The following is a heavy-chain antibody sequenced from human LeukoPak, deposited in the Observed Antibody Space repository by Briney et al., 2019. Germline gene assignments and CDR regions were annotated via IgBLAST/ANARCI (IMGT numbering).Heavy chain of an antibody. CDR3: ARESARIWGVVVPAPSAFDI. J-gene: IGHJ3*02. CDR2: ISAYNGNT. D-gene: IGHD2-2*01. V-gene: IGHV1-18*01. CDR1: GYTFTSYG. Sequence: ASVKVSCKASGYTFTSYGISWVRQAPGQGLEWMGWISAYNGNTNYAQKLQGRVTMTTDTSTSTAYMELRSLRSEDTAVYYCARESARIWGVVVPAPSAFDIWGQGTMVTVSP.